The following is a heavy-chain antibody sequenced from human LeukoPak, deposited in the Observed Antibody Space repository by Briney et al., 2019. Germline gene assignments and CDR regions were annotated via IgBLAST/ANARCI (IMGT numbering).Heavy chain of an antibody. CDR1: GGSISSSSYY. Sequence: TPSETLSLTCTVSGGSISSSSYYWGWIRQPPGKGLEWIGSIYYSGSTYYNPSLKSRVTISVDTSENQFSLKLSSVTAADTAVYYCARHRMYYYDSSGRGVADAFDIWGQGTMVTVSS. D-gene: IGHD3-22*01. CDR2: IYYSGST. V-gene: IGHV4-39*01. J-gene: IGHJ3*02. CDR3: ARHRMYYYDSSGRGVADAFDI.